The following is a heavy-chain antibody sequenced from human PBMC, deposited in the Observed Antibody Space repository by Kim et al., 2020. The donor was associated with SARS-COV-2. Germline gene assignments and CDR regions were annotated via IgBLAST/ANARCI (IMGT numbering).Heavy chain of an antibody. J-gene: IGHJ4*02. CDR3: ARGREGIAARRDLAPFDY. CDR2: IKQDGSEK. Sequence: GGSLRLSCAASGFTFSSYWMSWVRQAPGKGLEWVADIKQDGSEKYYVDSVKGRFTISRDNAKNSLYLQMNSLRAEDTAVYYCARGREGIAARRDLAPFDYWGQGTLVTVSS. CDR1: GFTFSSYW. D-gene: IGHD6-6*01. V-gene: IGHV3-7*03.